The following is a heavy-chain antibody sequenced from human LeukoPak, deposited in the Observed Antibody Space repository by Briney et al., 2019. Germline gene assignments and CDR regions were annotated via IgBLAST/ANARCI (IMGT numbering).Heavy chain of an antibody. Sequence: SSETLSLTCAVYGGSFSGYYWSWIRQPPGKGLEWIGEINHSGSTNYNPSLKSRVTISVDTSKNQFSLKLSSVTAADTAVYYCARQGPYSSGWYGSGYYYYMDVWGKGTTVTISS. V-gene: IGHV4-34*01. CDR1: GGSFSGYY. J-gene: IGHJ6*03. D-gene: IGHD6-19*01. CDR3: ARQGPYSSGWYGSGYYYYMDV. CDR2: INHSGST.